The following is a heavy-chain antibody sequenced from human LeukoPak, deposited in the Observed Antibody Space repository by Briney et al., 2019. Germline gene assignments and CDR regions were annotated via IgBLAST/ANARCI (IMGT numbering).Heavy chain of an antibody. D-gene: IGHD2/OR15-2a*01. Sequence: PSETLSLTCTVSGGSISNYFWSWVRQPAGKGLEWIGRIYSTGRSDYNPSLKSRITMSVDTSKNQFSLKLSSVTAADTAVYYCARDLRIFDDAFDIWGQGTMVTVSS. J-gene: IGHJ3*02. V-gene: IGHV4-4*07. CDR1: GGSISNYF. CDR3: ARDLRIFDDAFDI. CDR2: IYSTGRS.